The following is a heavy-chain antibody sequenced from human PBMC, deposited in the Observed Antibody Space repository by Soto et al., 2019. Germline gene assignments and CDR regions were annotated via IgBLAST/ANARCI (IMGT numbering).Heavy chain of an antibody. CDR2: IYHSGGT. V-gene: IGHV4-4*02. Sequence: QVQLQESGPGLVNPSGTLSLTCAVSGGSISSDNWWSWVRQPPGKGLEWIGEIYHSGGTHYNPSLRSRVTISVDKSKNLISLELSSVTAADTAVYFCARHGGFSFDSWGQGTLVTVSS. CDR1: GGSISSDNW. CDR3: ARHGGFSFDS. D-gene: IGHD3-3*01. J-gene: IGHJ4*02.